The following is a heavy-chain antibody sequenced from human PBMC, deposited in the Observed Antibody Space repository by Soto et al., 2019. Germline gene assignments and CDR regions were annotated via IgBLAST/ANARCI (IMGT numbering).Heavy chain of an antibody. Sequence: HPGGSLRLSCAASGFTFSSYGMHWVRQAPGKGLEWVAVISYDGSNKYYADSVKGRFTISRDNSKNTLYLQMNSLRAEDTAVYYCANGCSGGSCYSSHDYWGQGTLVTVSS. CDR2: ISYDGSNK. V-gene: IGHV3-30*18. D-gene: IGHD2-15*01. CDR1: GFTFSSYG. J-gene: IGHJ4*02. CDR3: ANGCSGGSCYSSHDY.